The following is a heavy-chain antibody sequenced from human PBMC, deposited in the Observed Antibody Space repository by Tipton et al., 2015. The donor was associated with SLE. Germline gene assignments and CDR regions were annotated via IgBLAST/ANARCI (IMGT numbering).Heavy chain of an antibody. CDR1: GGSISSGSYY. J-gene: IGHJ4*02. V-gene: IGHV4-61*02. CDR2: IYTSGST. CDR3: ARRDRYYDFWSIPGYFDY. Sequence: TLSLTCTVSGGSISSGSYYWSWIWQPAGKGLEWIGRIYTSGSTNYNPSLKSRVTISVDTSKNQFSLKLSSLTAADTAVYYCARRDRYYDFWSIPGYFDYWGQGTLVTVSS. D-gene: IGHD3-3*01.